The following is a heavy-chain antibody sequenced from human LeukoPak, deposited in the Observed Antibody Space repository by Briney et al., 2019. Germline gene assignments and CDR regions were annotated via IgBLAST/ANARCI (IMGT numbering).Heavy chain of an antibody. CDR2: IYYSGST. V-gene: IGHV4-59*01. D-gene: IGHD6-13*01. Sequence: PSETLSLTCTASGGSISSYYWSWIRQPPGKGLEWIGYIYYSGSTNYNPSLKSRVTISVDTSKNQFSLKLSSVTAADTAVYYCARGGLGSSWYWFDPWGQGTLVTVSS. CDR1: GGSISSYY. CDR3: ARGGLGSSWYWFDP. J-gene: IGHJ5*02.